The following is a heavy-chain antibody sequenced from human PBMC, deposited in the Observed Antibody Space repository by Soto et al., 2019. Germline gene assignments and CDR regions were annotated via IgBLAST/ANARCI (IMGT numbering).Heavy chain of an antibody. J-gene: IGHJ4*02. CDR3: ARGYYDILTGYHPIDY. D-gene: IGHD3-9*01. Sequence: GAPVKVSCKAFGYTFTSYGISWARQAPEQGLEWMGWISAYNGNTNYAQKLQGRVTMTTDTSTSTAYMELRSLRSDDTAVYYCARGYYDILTGYHPIDYWVQGTLVTVSS. CDR2: ISAYNGNT. V-gene: IGHV1-18*01. CDR1: GYTFTSYG.